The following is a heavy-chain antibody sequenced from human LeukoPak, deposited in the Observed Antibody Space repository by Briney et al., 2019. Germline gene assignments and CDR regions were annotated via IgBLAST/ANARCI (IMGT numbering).Heavy chain of an antibody. D-gene: IGHD7-27*01. CDR2: ISYDGSNK. Sequence: GGALTLLCAGSGFTFNSYGMHWARQATGKGLEWVAVISYDGSNKYYPHSVKGRFTIYRHNSKNTLYLQMNSLRAEDTAVYYCAKDFSNWAFESWGQGTLVTVSS. CDR3: AKDFSNWAFES. CDR1: GFTFNSYG. V-gene: IGHV3-30*18. J-gene: IGHJ4*02.